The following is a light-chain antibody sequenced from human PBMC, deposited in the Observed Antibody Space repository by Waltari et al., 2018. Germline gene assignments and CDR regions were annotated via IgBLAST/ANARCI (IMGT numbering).Light chain of an antibody. Sequence: IVMTQSPATLSVSPGERVTLSCRASQSVTGNLAWYQQKPGQAPRLLMYGASTRAAGVPTRFSGSGSGTEFTVTISSLQSEDFAVYYCQQYSDWPQTFGQGTKLETK. CDR3: QQYSDWPQT. CDR2: GAS. CDR1: QSVTGN. J-gene: IGKJ2*01. V-gene: IGKV3-15*01.